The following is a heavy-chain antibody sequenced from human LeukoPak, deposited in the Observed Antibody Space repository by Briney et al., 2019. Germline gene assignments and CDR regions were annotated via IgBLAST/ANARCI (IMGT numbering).Heavy chain of an antibody. CDR3: AKLTTTWELRGAYFDY. D-gene: IGHD1-26*01. CDR2: IRYDGSNK. CDR1: GFTFSSYG. J-gene: IGHJ4*02. V-gene: IGHV3-30*02. Sequence: GGSLRLSCAASGFTFSSYGMHWVRQAPGKGLEWVAFIRYDGSNKYYADSVKGRFTISRDNSKNTLYLQMNSLRAEDTAVYYRAKLTTTWELRGAYFDYWGQGTLVTVSS.